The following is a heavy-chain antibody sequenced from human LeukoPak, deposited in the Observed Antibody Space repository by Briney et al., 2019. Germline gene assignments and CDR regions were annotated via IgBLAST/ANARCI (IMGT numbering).Heavy chain of an antibody. CDR2: IRYDGSNK. Sequence: GGSLRLSCAASGFTFSSYGMHWVRQAPGKGLEWVAFIRYDGSNKYYADSVKGRFTISRDNSKNTLYLQMNSLRAEDTAVYYCAKDLRKYYYDSSGYYPYRFDYWGQGTLVTVSS. CDR3: AKDLRKYYYDSSGYYPYRFDY. J-gene: IGHJ4*02. CDR1: GFTFSSYG. V-gene: IGHV3-30*02. D-gene: IGHD3-22*01.